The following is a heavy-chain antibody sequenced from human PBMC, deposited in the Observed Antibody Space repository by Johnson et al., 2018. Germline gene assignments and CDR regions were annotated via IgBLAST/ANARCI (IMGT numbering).Heavy chain of an antibody. CDR2: INSDGSST. V-gene: IGHV3-74*02. CDR1: GFTFSSYW. Sequence: EVQLVESGGGLVQPGGSLRLSCAASGFTFSSYWMHWVRQAPGTGLVWVSRINSDGSSTSYADSVKGRFTIYRDNPKTTLYLQMNSLRAEDTAVYYCATESTYSSGWYGAFDIWGQGTMVTVSS. CDR3: ATESTYSSGWYGAFDI. D-gene: IGHD6-19*01. J-gene: IGHJ3*02.